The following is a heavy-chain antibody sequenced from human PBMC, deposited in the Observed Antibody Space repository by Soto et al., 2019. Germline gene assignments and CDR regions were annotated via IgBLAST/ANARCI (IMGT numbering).Heavy chain of an antibody. J-gene: IGHJ4*02. Sequence: SETLSLTCTLSGGSLTYTSWSWIRQPPGKGLEWIGEISSYEGTNYNPSLKSRVTMSMDTSKNQFSLKLTSMTAADTAVYYCARGVDSRKAGYWDQGALVTVSS. D-gene: IGHD5-12*01. V-gene: IGHV4-34*01. CDR3: ARGVDSRKAGY. CDR2: ISSYEGT. CDR1: GGSLTYTS.